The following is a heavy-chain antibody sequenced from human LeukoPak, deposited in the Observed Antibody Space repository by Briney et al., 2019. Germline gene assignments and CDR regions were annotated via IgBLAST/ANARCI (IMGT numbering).Heavy chain of an antibody. CDR3: ARDATVDYDILTGYYGYAFDI. D-gene: IGHD3-9*01. V-gene: IGHV4-59*01. Sequence: PSETLSLTCTVSGGSISSYYWNWIRQPPGKGLEWIGYIFYSGNTKYNPSLRSRVSISVDTSNNQLSLKLSSVTAADTAVYYCARDATVDYDILTGYYGYAFDIWGQGQWSPSLQ. CDR1: GGSISSYY. J-gene: IGHJ3*02. CDR2: IFYSGNT.